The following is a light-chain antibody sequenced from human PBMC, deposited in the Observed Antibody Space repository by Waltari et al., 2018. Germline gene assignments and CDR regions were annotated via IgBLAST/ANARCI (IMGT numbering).Light chain of an antibody. J-gene: IGLJ3*02. CDR2: EGS. Sequence: QSALTQPASVSGSPGQSSTLSCTGTSSDVGSYNLFPWYQQHPGKAPKLMIYEGSKRPSGVSNRFSGSKSGNTASLTISGLQAEDEADYYCCSYAGGSTWVFGGGTKLTVL. CDR3: CSYAGGSTWV. CDR1: SSDVGSYNL. V-gene: IGLV2-23*01.